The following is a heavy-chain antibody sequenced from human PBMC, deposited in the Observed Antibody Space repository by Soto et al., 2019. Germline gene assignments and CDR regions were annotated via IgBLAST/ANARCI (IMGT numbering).Heavy chain of an antibody. CDR1: GGSISSSY. D-gene: IGHD2-15*01. CDR2: IYDDGSA. Sequence: SETLSLTCTVSGGSISSSYWSWIRQPPGKGLEWLAYIYDDGSANYNPSLKSRATISLDMSKNQFSLKLTSVTAADTAVYYCARDKYCSGGSCRKNWFDPWGQGTLVTAPQ. CDR3: ARDKYCSGGSCRKNWFDP. J-gene: IGHJ5*02. V-gene: IGHV4-59*01.